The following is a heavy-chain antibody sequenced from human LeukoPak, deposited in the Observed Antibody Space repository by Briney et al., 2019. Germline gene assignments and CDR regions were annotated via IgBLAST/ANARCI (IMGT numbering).Heavy chain of an antibody. J-gene: IGHJ5*02. CDR2: IYPGDSDT. V-gene: IGHV5-51*01. Sequence: GESLKISCKGSGYSFTSYWIGWVRQMPGKGLEWMGIIYPGDSDTRYSPSFQGQVTISADKSISTAYLQWSSLEASDTAMYYCARLDCSGGSCYANWFDPWGQGTLVTVSS. CDR3: ARLDCSGGSCYANWFDP. CDR1: GYSFTSYW. D-gene: IGHD2-15*01.